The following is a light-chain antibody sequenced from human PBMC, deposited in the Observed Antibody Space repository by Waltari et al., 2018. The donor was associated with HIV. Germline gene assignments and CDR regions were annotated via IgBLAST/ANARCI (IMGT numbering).Light chain of an antibody. CDR1: ALPKRY. V-gene: IGLV3-10*01. CDR2: EDS. Sequence: SYELTQPPSVSVSPGQTARITCSGDALPKRYAYWYQQKSGQAPVLVIYEDSKRHSGIPERVSGSSLGTMATLTISGAQVEDEADYYCYSRDSSGNSWVFGGGTKLTVL. J-gene: IGLJ3*02. CDR3: YSRDSSGNSWV.